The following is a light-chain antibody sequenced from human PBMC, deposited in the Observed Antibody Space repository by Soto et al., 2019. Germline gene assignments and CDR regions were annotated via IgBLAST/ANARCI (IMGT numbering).Light chain of an antibody. J-gene: IGLJ2*01. Sequence: QSALTQPPSASGSPGQSVTISCTGTGSDVGGYSYVSWYQQHPGKAPKLMISEVSKRPSGVPDRFSGSKSGNTASLTVSGLQAEDEADYYCSSFAGNNNLVFGGGTKLTVL. CDR1: GSDVGGYSY. CDR3: SSFAGNNNLV. CDR2: EVS. V-gene: IGLV2-8*01.